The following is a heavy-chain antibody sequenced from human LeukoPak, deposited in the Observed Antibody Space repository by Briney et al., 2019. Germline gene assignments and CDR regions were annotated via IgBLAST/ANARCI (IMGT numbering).Heavy chain of an antibody. CDR3: ARVGGDVLSGHRTGYYYAMDV. Sequence: GGSLRLSCAASGFTFTRFAMYWVRQAPGKGLEWVPLISYDGSNKYYADSVKGRFTISRDNSKNTVYLQMNSPRAEDTAVYYCARVGGDVLSGHRTGYYYAMDVWGQGTTVTVSS. D-gene: IGHD3-3*01. CDR2: ISYDGSNK. V-gene: IGHV3-30*04. J-gene: IGHJ6*02. CDR1: GFTFTRFA.